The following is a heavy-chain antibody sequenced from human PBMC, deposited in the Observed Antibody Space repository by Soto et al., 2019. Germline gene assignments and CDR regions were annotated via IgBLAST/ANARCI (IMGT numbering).Heavy chain of an antibody. V-gene: IGHV4-4*07. CDR1: GGSISKYF. Sequence: SETLSLTCTVSGGSISKYFWTWIRQPAGKGLEWIGRINPSGITNYNPSLKSRVTMSVDTSKNQFSLKLTSVTAADTAVYYCARESVGERPLDYWGQGTLVTVSS. D-gene: IGHD3-16*01. CDR2: INPSGIT. CDR3: ARESVGERPLDY. J-gene: IGHJ4*02.